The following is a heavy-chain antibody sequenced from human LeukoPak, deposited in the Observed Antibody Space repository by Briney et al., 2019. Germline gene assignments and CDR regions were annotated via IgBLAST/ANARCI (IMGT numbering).Heavy chain of an antibody. Sequence: PGGSLRLSCAASGFTFSDYWMSWVRQAPGKGLEWVANIKQDGSEEYYVDSVKGRFTISRDNAKNSLYLQMNSLRAEDTAVYYCARPKYSSSWQIFDYWGQGTLVTASS. V-gene: IGHV3-7*03. CDR1: GFTFSDYW. D-gene: IGHD6-13*01. J-gene: IGHJ4*02. CDR3: ARPKYSSSWQIFDY. CDR2: IKQDGSEE.